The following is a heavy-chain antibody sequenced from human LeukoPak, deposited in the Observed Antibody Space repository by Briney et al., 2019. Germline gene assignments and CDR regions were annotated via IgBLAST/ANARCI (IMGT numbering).Heavy chain of an antibody. CDR3: ARSDYFHN. CDR2: SKYDGSTK. D-gene: IGHD3-10*01. CDR1: GFSLSGSW. V-gene: IGHV3-74*01. J-gene: IGHJ3*01. Sequence: AGGSLRLSCEASGFSLSGSWMHWVRQAPGKGLMWVSQSKYDGSTKSYAASVRGRFTISRDNAKNTLYLHMDSLRAEDTAVYYCARSDYFHNWGQGTTVVVSA.